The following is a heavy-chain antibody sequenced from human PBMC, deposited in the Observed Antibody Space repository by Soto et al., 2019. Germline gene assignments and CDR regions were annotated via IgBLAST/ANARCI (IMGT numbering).Heavy chain of an antibody. Sequence: GESLKISCQGSGYSFTSSWIGWVRQMPGKGLEWMGIIYPGDSDTRYSPSFQGQVTISAAKSISTAYLQWSSLRASDTAIYYCARHRSSGCTEDAFDIWGQGTMVTVSS. J-gene: IGHJ3*02. V-gene: IGHV5-51*01. CDR3: ARHRSSGCTEDAFDI. CDR1: GYSFTSSW. D-gene: IGHD6-19*01. CDR2: IYPGDSDT.